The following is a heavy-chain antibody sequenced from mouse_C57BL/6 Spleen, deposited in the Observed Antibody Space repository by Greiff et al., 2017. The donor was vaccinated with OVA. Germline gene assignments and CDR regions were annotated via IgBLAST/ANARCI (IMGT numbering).Heavy chain of an antibody. D-gene: IGHD2-5*01. CDR3: ARPYYSNLYYAMDY. V-gene: IGHV1-26*01. CDR2: INPNNGGT. J-gene: IGHJ4*01. CDR1: GYTFTDYY. Sequence: VQLQQSGPELVKPGASVKISCKASGYTFTDYYMNWVKQSPGKSLEWIGDINPNNGGTSYNQKFKGKATLTVDKSSSTAYMELRSLTSEDSAVYYGARPYYSNLYYAMDYWGQGTSVTVSS.